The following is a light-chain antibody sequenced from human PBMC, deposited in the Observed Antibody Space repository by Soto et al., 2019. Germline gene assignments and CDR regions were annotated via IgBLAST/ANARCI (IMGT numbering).Light chain of an antibody. CDR3: AAWDDSLNGYV. Sequence: QSVLTQPPSASXXXGQRVTISCSGSSSNIGSNTVNWYQQLPGTAPKLLIYSNNQRPSGVPDRFSGSKSGTSASLAISGLQSEDEADYYCAAWDDSLNGYVFGTGTKLTVL. V-gene: IGLV1-44*01. CDR1: SSNIGSNT. CDR2: SNN. J-gene: IGLJ1*01.